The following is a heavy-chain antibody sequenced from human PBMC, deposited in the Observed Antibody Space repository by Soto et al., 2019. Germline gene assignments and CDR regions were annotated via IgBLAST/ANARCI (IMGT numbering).Heavy chain of an antibody. CDR2: IYYSGST. Sequence: TSETLSLTCTVSGGSISSGDYYWSWIRQPPGKDLEWIGYIYYSGSTYYNPSLKSRVTISVDTSKNQFSLKLSSVTAADTAVYYCARDLSGDGYNPYYYCMDVWGQGTTVTVSS. CDR3: ARDLSGDGYNPYYYCMDV. CDR1: GGSISSGDYY. D-gene: IGHD2-21*01. J-gene: IGHJ6*02. V-gene: IGHV4-30-4*01.